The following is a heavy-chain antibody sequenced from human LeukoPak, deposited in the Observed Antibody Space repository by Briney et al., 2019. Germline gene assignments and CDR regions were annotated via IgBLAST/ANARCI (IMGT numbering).Heavy chain of an antibody. V-gene: IGHV4-39*01. CDR1: GGSISSGSYY. Sequence: SETLSLTCTVSGGSISSGSYYWGWIRQPPGKGLEWLGTVFYSGTTYYNPSLKSRVTISVDTSKNQFSLGLRSVTAADTAVYYCARLDSGDYFFDYWGQGTLVTVSS. J-gene: IGHJ4*02. CDR2: VFYSGTT. CDR3: ARLDSGDYFFDY. D-gene: IGHD4-17*01.